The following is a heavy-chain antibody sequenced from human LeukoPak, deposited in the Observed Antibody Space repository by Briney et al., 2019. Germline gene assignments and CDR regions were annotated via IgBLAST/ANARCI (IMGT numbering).Heavy chain of an antibody. CDR2: IYYSGST. Sequence: SETLSLTCTVSGGSVSSGNYYWSWIRQPPGKGLEWIGYIYYSGSTNYNPSLKSRVTISVDTSKNQFSLKLSSVTAADTAVYYCARDPSGYFNYWGQGTLATVSS. D-gene: IGHD3-22*01. V-gene: IGHV4-61*01. CDR1: GGSVSSGNYY. CDR3: ARDPSGYFNY. J-gene: IGHJ4*02.